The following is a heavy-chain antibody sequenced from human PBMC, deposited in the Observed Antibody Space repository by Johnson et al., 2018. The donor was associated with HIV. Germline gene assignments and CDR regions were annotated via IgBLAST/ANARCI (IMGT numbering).Heavy chain of an antibody. D-gene: IGHD2-15*01. V-gene: IGHV3-30*02. CDR3: AKEALRGGEYDACDI. Sequence: QVQLVESGGGVVQPGGSLRLSCAASGFSFSSYGMHWVRQAPGKGLEWVAFIRYDGSNKYYADSVKGRFTISRDNSKNTMYLQMNSLRAEDTAVYYCAKEALRGGEYDACDIWGQGTMVTVSS. J-gene: IGHJ3*02. CDR1: GFSFSSYG. CDR2: IRYDGSNK.